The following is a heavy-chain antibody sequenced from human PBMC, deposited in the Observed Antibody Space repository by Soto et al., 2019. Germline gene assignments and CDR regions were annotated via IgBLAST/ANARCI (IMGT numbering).Heavy chain of an antibody. CDR3: ARVRQWLAKVYFDS. CDR2: INHSGST. Sequence: XETLSLTCAVYGWSFSGYYWSWIRQPPGKGLEWIGEINHSGSTNYNPSLKSRVTISVDTSKNQFSLKLSSVTAADTAVYYCARVRQWLAKVYFDSWGQGSLVTVSS. CDR1: GWSFSGYY. D-gene: IGHD6-19*01. J-gene: IGHJ4*02. V-gene: IGHV4-34*01.